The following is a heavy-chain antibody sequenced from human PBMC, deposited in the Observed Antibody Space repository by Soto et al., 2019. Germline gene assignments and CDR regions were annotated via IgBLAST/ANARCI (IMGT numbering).Heavy chain of an antibody. CDR2: IYYSGST. CDR1: GGSISSGGYY. J-gene: IGHJ6*02. D-gene: IGHD5-12*01. CDR3: ARVYSGYAYGMDV. V-gene: IGHV4-31*03. Sequence: PSETLSLTCTVSGGSISSGGYYWSWIRQHPGKGLEWIGYIYYSGSTYYNPSLKSRVTISVDTSKNQFSLKLSSVTAADTAVYYCARVYSGYAYGMDVWGQGTTVTVSS.